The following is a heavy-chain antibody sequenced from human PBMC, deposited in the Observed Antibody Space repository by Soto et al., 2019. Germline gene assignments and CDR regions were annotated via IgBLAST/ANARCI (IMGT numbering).Heavy chain of an antibody. Sequence: VHLVESGGGLVKPGGSLRLSCAASGFTFSRYGMNWLRQAPGKGLEWVASISSSTSYVYYADSVKGRFSTSRDNAKNILYLEMYGLRTEDTAVYYCARDPSEGRVGNWFESWGQGTLVTVSS. D-gene: IGHD2-2*01. CDR1: GFTFSRYG. CDR2: ISSSTSYV. V-gene: IGHV3-21*06. J-gene: IGHJ5*01. CDR3: ARDPSEGRVGNWFES.